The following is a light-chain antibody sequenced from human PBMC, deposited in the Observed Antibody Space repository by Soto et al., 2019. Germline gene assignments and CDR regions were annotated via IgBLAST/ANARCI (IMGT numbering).Light chain of an antibody. CDR1: ASVSSTY. J-gene: IGKJ2*01. CDR3: QLFGGQPRYT. CDR2: GAS. Sequence: ESVLTQSPGTLSLSPGEIATLSCRASASVSSTYLAGYQQKFGQPPRLVIYGASRRATGSPDRFSGSGSGTGFTLTFSRGGPEEFAVYSCQLFGGQPRYTFGQGNKLEIK. V-gene: IGKV3-20*01.